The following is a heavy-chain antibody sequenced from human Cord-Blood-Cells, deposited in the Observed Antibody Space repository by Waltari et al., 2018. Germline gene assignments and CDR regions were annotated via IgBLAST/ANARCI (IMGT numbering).Heavy chain of an antibody. CDR3: ARGRRLNY. D-gene: IGHD2-8*01. CDR2: INHSGST. Sequence: QVQLQQWGAGLLKPSETLSLTCAVYGGSFSGYYWSWIRQPPGKGLEGIGEINHSGSTNSNPSLKSRVTISVDTSKNQFSLKLSSVTAADTAVYYCARGRRLNYWGQGTLVTVSS. CDR1: GGSFSGYY. V-gene: IGHV4-34*01. J-gene: IGHJ4*02.